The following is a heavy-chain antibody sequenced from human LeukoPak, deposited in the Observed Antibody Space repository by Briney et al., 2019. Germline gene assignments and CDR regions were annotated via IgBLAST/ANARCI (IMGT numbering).Heavy chain of an antibody. V-gene: IGHV1-24*01. D-gene: IGHD6-13*01. CDR2: FNPENGGT. Sequence: ASVKVSCKVSGYTLTELSIRWVRQAPGKGLEWMGGFNPENGGTIYAQKFQGRVTMTEDTSTDTAYMELSSLRSEDTAVYYCATLIAATVEFDYWGQGTLVTVSS. CDR1: GYTLTELS. J-gene: IGHJ4*02. CDR3: ATLIAATVEFDY.